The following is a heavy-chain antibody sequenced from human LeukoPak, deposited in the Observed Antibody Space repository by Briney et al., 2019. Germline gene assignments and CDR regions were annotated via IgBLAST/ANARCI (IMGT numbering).Heavy chain of an antibody. J-gene: IGHJ4*02. CDR3: AKLITPASSSWYNASPPDY. V-gene: IGHV3-23*01. CDR2: ISGSGGST. CDR1: GFTFSSYA. D-gene: IGHD6-13*01. Sequence: PGGSLRLSCAASGFTFSSYAMSWVRQAPGKGLEWVSAISGSGGSTYYADSVKGRFTISRDNSKNTLYLQMNSLRAEDTAVYYCAKLITPASSSWYNASPPDYWGQGTLVAVSS.